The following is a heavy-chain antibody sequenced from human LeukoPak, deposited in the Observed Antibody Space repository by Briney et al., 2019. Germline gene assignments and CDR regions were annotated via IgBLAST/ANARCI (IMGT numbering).Heavy chain of an antibody. D-gene: IGHD3-22*01. CDR3: ARVKKTIGRYYDSSGNYYAGLDY. Sequence: SETLSLTCTVSGGSISTYYWSWIRQPPGKGLEWIGYIYYSGSTNYNPSLKSRVTISVDTSKNQFSLKLSSVTAADTAVYYCARVKKTIGRYYDSSGNYYAGLDYWGQGTLVTVSS. CDR2: IYYSGST. J-gene: IGHJ4*02. V-gene: IGHV4-59*01. CDR1: GGSISTYY.